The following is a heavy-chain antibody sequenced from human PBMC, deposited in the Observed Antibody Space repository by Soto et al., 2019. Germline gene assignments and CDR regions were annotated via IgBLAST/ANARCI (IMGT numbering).Heavy chain of an antibody. Sequence: PGGSLRLSCAVSGFTVSSNYMNWVRQAPGKGLEWVSVIYSGGTTDYADSVKGRFTISRDSSKNTLYLQMNSLRAEDTAVYYCARGLSLSEWWFDYXGQGTLVTVSS. J-gene: IGHJ4*02. CDR3: ARGLSLSEWWFDY. V-gene: IGHV3-53*01. CDR1: GFTVSSNY. CDR2: IYSGGTT. D-gene: IGHD2-8*01.